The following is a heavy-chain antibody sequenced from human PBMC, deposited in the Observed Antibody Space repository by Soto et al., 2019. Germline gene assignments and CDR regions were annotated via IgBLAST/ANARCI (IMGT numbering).Heavy chain of an antibody. CDR2: IYATGTT. CDR1: GASISGFY. J-gene: IGHJ5*02. Sequence: SETLSLTCTVSGASISGFYWSWIRKSAGKGLEWIGRIYATGTTDYNPSLKSRVMRSVDTSKKQCSLKLRSVTAADTAVYYCVRDGTKTLRDWFDPWGQGMSVTVSS. D-gene: IGHD1-1*01. CDR3: VRDGTKTLRDWFDP. V-gene: IGHV4-4*07.